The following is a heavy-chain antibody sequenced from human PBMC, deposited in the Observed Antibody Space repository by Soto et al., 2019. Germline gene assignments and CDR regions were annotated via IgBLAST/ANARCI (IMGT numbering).Heavy chain of an antibody. CDR1: GFSFVAYW. CDR3: ARGIPHDYGDYGYFQH. CDR2: IKQEGLDK. J-gene: IGHJ1*01. D-gene: IGHD4-17*01. Sequence: EVQLVESGGGSVQPGGSLTLSCATSGFSFVAYWMTWVRQAPGKGLEWVANIKQEGLDKYYVDSVKGRFTISRDNAKKSLYLQMSSLRAEDTAVYYCARGIPHDYGDYGYFQHWGQGTLVTVSS. V-gene: IGHV3-7*04.